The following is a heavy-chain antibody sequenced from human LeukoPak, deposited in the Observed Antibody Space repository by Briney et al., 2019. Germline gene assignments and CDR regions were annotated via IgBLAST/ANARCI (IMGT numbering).Heavy chain of an antibody. J-gene: IGHJ4*02. D-gene: IGHD6-6*01. Sequence: GGSLRLSCAASGFTFSNYSMNWVRQAPGKGLEWISYISSSGSTIYYADSVKGRFTISRDNAKNSLYLQMNSLRAEDTAVYYCARGLYSSSPEDYWGQGTLVTVSS. CDR2: ISSSGSTI. CDR3: ARGLYSSSPEDY. CDR1: GFTFSNYS. V-gene: IGHV3-48*04.